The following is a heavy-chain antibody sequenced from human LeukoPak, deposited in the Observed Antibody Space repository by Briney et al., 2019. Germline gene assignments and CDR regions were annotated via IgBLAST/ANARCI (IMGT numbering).Heavy chain of an antibody. CDR2: ISGSGGNT. D-gene: IGHD2-15*01. V-gene: IGHV3-23*01. CDR1: GFTFSSSA. Sequence: PGGSLRLSCAASGFTFSSSAMSWVRRAPGKGLEWVSTISGSGGNTYSADSVKGRFTISRDNSKNTLYLQMNSLRAEDTAVYYCASHGCGGTCYSSFDYWGQGTLLTVSS. CDR3: ASHGCGGTCYSSFDY. J-gene: IGHJ4*02.